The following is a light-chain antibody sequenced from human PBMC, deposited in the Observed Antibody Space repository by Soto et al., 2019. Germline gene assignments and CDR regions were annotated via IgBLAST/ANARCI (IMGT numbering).Light chain of an antibody. V-gene: IGKV3-20*01. Sequence: EIVLTQSPGTLSLSPGERATLSCRASQSVSTSYLAWYQQKPAQAPRLLIFGASSRATGIPDRFSDSESRTDFTLTISRLEPEVFAVYYCQQYGSSRWTVGQGTKVEIK. CDR1: QSVSTSY. J-gene: IGKJ1*01. CDR3: QQYGSSRWT. CDR2: GAS.